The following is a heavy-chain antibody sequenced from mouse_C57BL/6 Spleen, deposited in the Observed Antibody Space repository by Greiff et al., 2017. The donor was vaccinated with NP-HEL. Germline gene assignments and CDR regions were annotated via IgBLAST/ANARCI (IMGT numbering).Heavy chain of an antibody. V-gene: IGHV1-61*01. CDR1: GYTFTSYW. Sequence: VQLQQSGAELVRPGSSVKLSCKASGYTFTSYWMDWVKQRPGQGLEWIGNIYPSDSETHYNQKFKDKATLTVDKSSSTAYMQLSSLTSEDSAVYYCARWDGNFWFAYWGQGTLVTVSA. J-gene: IGHJ3*01. D-gene: IGHD2-1*01. CDR2: IYPSDSET. CDR3: ARWDGNFWFAY.